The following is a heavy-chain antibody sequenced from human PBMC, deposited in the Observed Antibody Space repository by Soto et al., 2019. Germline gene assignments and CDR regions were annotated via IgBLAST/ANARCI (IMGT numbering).Heavy chain of an antibody. Sequence: QVQLVQSGAEVKKPGASVKVSCKASGYTFTGYYMHWVRQAPGQGLEWMGWINPNSGGTNYAQKFQGWVTMTRDTSISTAYMELSRRRSDDTAVYYCAREETYCSGGSCYSSWFDPWGQGTLVTVSS. V-gene: IGHV1-2*04. J-gene: IGHJ5*02. D-gene: IGHD2-15*01. CDR1: GYTFTGYY. CDR2: INPNSGGT. CDR3: AREETYCSGGSCYSSWFDP.